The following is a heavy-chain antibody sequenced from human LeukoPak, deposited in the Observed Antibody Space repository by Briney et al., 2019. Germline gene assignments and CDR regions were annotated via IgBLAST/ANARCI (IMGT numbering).Heavy chain of an antibody. CDR2: IYTGGRA. V-gene: IGHV4-4*07. J-gene: IGHJ6*02. CDR3: GGHSSDYDSVMDV. Sequence: PSETLSLTCTVSGXSMNRNYGSWIRQPAGKGLEWIGRIYTGGRANYSPSLTSRVTMSVDTSKNQFSLKVSSVTAADTAVYYCGGHSSDYDSVMDVWGQGTTVTVYS. CDR1: GXSMNRNY. D-gene: IGHD5-18*01.